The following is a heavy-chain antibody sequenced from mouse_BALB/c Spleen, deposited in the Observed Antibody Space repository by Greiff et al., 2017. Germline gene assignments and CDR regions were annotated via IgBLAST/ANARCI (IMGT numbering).Heavy chain of an antibody. Sequence: QVQLQQSGAELARPGASVKLSCKASGYTFTSYWMQWVKQRPGQGLEWIGAIYPGDGDTRYTQKFKGKATLTADKSSSTAYMQLSSLASEDSAVYYCARSGGNYIYYAMDYWGQGTSVTVSS. D-gene: IGHD2-1*01. J-gene: IGHJ4*01. CDR3: ARSGGNYIYYAMDY. CDR2: IYPGDGDT. V-gene: IGHV1-87*01. CDR1: GYTFTSYW.